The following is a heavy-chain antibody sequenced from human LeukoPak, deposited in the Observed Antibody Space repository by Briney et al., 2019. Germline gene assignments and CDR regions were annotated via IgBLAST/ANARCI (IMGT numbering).Heavy chain of an antibody. D-gene: IGHD6-19*01. V-gene: IGHV3-9*01. CDR3: AKERGSSGWYRGPFDY. CDR1: GFTFDDYA. J-gene: IGHJ4*02. Sequence: QPGGSLRLSCAASGFTFDDYAMHWVRQAPGKGLEWVSGISWNSGSIGYADSVKGRFTISRDNAKNSLYLQMNSLRAEDTALYYCAKERGSSGWYRGPFDYWGQGTLATVSS. CDR2: ISWNSGSI.